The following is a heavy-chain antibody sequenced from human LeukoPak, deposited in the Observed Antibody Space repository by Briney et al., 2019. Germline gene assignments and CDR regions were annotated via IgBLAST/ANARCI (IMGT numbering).Heavy chain of an antibody. Sequence: ASVKVSCKASGYTFTSYGISWVRQAPGQGLEWMGWISAYNGNTNYAQKLQGRVTMTTDTSTSTAYMELRSLRSDDTAVYYCARVSNFDWLYAFDIWGQGTMVTVSS. J-gene: IGHJ3*02. CDR3: ARVSNFDWLYAFDI. CDR1: GYTFTSYG. CDR2: ISAYNGNT. D-gene: IGHD3-9*01. V-gene: IGHV1-18*01.